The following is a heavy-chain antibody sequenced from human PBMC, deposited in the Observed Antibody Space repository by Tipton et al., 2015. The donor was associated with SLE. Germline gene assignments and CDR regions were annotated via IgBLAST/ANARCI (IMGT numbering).Heavy chain of an antibody. J-gene: IGHJ4*02. D-gene: IGHD5-24*01. V-gene: IGHV3-7*04. CDR3: ARGDANSGDY. CDR2: INQDGSEK. Sequence: GSLRLSCAASRFIFATYGMTWVRQAPGKGLEWVANINQDGSEKNYVDSVRGRFTISRDNANNSLYLQMNSLRDEDTAVYYCARGDANSGDYWGQGTLATVSS. CDR1: RFIFATYG.